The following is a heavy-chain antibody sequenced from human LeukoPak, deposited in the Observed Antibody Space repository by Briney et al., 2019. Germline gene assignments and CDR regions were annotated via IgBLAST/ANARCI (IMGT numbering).Heavy chain of an antibody. J-gene: IGHJ4*02. D-gene: IGHD3-9*01. Sequence: SVKVSCKASGGTFSSYAISWVRQAPGQGLEWMGRIIPIFGTANYAQKFQGRVTITTDESTSTAYMELSSLRSEDTAVYYCATTYIRYIDWLLDYWGQGTLVTVSS. CDR1: GGTFSSYA. CDR3: ATTYIRYIDWLLDY. CDR2: IIPIFGTA. V-gene: IGHV1-69*05.